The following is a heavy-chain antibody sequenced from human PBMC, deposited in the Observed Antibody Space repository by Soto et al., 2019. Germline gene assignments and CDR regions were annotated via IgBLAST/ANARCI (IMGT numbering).Heavy chain of an antibody. V-gene: IGHV3-23*01. CDR3: AKGEYSSSPPYYGMDV. J-gene: IGHJ6*02. CDR2: ISGSGGST. D-gene: IGHD6-6*01. Sequence: PGGSLRLSCAASGFTFSSYAMSWVRRAPGKGLEWVSAISGSGGSTYYADSVKGRFTISRDNSKNTLYLQMNSLRAEDTAVYYCAKGEYSSSPPYYGMDVWGQGTTVTVSS. CDR1: GFTFSSYA.